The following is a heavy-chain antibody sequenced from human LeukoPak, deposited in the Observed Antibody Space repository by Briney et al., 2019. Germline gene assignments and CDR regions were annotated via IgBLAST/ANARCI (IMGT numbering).Heavy chain of an antibody. J-gene: IGHJ6*02. Sequence: GGSLRLPCAASGFTFSSYEMNWVRQAPGKGLEWVSYISSSGSTIYYADSVKGRFTISRDNAKNSLYLQMNSLRAEDTAVYYCAREDIVATGGYYYYYGMDVWGQGTTVTVSS. V-gene: IGHV3-48*03. CDR1: GFTFSSYE. CDR2: ISSSGSTI. D-gene: IGHD5-12*01. CDR3: AREDIVATGGYYYYYGMDV.